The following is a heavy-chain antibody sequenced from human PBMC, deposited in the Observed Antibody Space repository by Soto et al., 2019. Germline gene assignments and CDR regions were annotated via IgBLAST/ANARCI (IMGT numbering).Heavy chain of an antibody. J-gene: IGHJ4*02. V-gene: IGHV3-23*01. D-gene: IGHD3-3*01. CDR1: GFSFGSYA. CDR3: ARWSYLDY. Sequence: SLRLSCAASGFSFGSYALSWVRQAPGKGLEWVSTISGSDGKTFYADAVKGRFSISRDTSQNTLYLQMNSLRADDTAIYYCARWSYLDYWGQGTRVTVSS. CDR2: ISGSDGKT.